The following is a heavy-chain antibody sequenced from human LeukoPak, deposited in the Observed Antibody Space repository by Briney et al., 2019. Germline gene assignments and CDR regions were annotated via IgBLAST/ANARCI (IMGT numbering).Heavy chain of an antibody. CDR1: VFTFSNYY. D-gene: IGHD5/OR15-5a*01. Sequence: GGSLRLSCAATVFTFSNYYMTSFRQAPGKGLEWVSYISTSSSYTNYADSVKGRFTISRDNAKNSLYLQMNSLRAEDTAVYYGARTSSSVLDYWGQGTLVTVSS. CDR3: ARTSSSVLDY. J-gene: IGHJ4*02. V-gene: IGHV3-11*06. CDR2: ISTSSSYT.